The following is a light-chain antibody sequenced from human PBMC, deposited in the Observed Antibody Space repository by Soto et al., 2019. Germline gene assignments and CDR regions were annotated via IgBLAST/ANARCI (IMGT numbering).Light chain of an antibody. J-gene: IGKJ2*01. V-gene: IGKV3-11*01. CDR3: QQRSNWPPYT. CDR2: DVS. CDR1: QSVTSY. Sequence: EIVLTQSPATLSLSPGERATLSCRASQSVTSYLAWYQQKPGQAPRLLIYDVSNRATGIPVRFSGSGSGTDFTLPISSLEPEDFAVYYSQQRSNWPPYTFGQGTKLEIK.